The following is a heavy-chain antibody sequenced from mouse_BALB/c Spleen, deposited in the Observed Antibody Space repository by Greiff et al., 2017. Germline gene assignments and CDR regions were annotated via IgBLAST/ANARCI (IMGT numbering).Heavy chain of an antibody. CDR3: ARGYGNGNWYFDV. J-gene: IGHJ1*01. V-gene: IGHV1S81*02. D-gene: IGHD2-10*02. CDR1: GYSFTGYN. Sequence: QVQLQQSGPELEKPGASVKISCKASGYSFTGYNMNWVKQRPGQGLEWIGEINPSNGRTNYNEKFKSKATLTVDKSSSTAYMQLSSLTSEDSAVYYCARGYGNGNWYFDVWGAGTTVTVSS. CDR2: INPSNGRT.